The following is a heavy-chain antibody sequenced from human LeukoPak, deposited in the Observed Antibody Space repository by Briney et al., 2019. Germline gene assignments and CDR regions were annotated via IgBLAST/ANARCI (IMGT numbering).Heavy chain of an antibody. Sequence: GGSLRLSCAASGFTFSDYYMSWIRQAPGKGLEWVSYISSSGSTIYYADSVKGRFTISRDNAKNSLYLQMNSLRAEDTAVYYCARVVCSTSCYSRFWFDPWGQGTLVTVSS. CDR2: ISSSGSTI. CDR1: GFTFSDYY. J-gene: IGHJ5*02. D-gene: IGHD2-2*01. V-gene: IGHV3-11*01. CDR3: ARVVCSTSCYSRFWFDP.